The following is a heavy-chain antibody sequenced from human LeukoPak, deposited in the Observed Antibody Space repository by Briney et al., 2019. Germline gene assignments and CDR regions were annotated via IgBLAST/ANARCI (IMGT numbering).Heavy chain of an antibody. Sequence: SETLSLTCTVSGGSLSSSSYYWGWIRQPPGKGLEWIGSIYYSESTYYNPSLKSRVTISVDTSKNQFSLKLSSVTAADTAVYYCARLTENKYCSGGSCYPHFDYWGQGTLVTVSS. CDR3: ARLTENKYCSGGSCYPHFDY. CDR1: GGSLSSSSYY. D-gene: IGHD2-15*01. J-gene: IGHJ4*02. V-gene: IGHV4-39*01. CDR2: IYYSEST.